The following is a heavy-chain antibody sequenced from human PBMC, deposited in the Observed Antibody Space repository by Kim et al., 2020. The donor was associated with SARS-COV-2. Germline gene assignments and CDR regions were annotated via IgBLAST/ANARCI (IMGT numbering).Heavy chain of an antibody. J-gene: IGHJ4*02. V-gene: IGHV1-46*01. CDR3: ARTTVVTLDFDY. Sequence: SYAQKSQGRVTMTRDTSTSTVYMELSSLRSEDTAVYYCARTTVVTLDFDYWGQGTLVTVSS. D-gene: IGHD4-17*01.